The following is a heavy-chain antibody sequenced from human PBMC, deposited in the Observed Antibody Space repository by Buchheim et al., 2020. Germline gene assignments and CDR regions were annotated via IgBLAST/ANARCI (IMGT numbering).Heavy chain of an antibody. D-gene: IGHD4-17*01. Sequence: EVQLVESGGGLVKPGGSLRLSCAASGFTFSNAWMTWVRQAPGKGLEWVGRIKSKNDGGTTDYAAPGKGRFTISRDDSKNTLYLQMNSLKTEDTAVYYCTTFDYGDHVWGQGTL. CDR3: TTFDYGDHV. V-gene: IGHV3-15*01. J-gene: IGHJ4*02. CDR2: IKSKNDGGTT. CDR1: GFTFSNAW.